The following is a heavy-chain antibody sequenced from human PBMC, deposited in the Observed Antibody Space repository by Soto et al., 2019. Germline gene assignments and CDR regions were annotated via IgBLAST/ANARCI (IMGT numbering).Heavy chain of an antibody. CDR2: ISYDGSNK. V-gene: IGHV3-30*18. J-gene: IGHJ6*02. D-gene: IGHD4-17*01. CDR1: GFTFSSYG. Sequence: QVQLVESGGGVVQPGRSLRLSCAASGFTFSSYGMHWVRQAPGKGLEGVAVISYDGSNKYYADTVKGRFTISRDNSKNTLYLQMNSLRAEDTAVYYCAKDPHRGDYVSGMDVWGQGTTVTVSS. CDR3: AKDPHRGDYVSGMDV.